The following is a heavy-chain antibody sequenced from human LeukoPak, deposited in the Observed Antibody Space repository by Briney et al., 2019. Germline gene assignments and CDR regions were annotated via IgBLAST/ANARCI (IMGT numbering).Heavy chain of an antibody. V-gene: IGHV3-74*01. CDR2: ITVDGTIT. J-gene: IGHJ4*02. D-gene: IGHD1-1*01. CDR1: GFSVISYW. CDR3: AKGVVTTSIYDSDN. Sequence: GGSLRLSCAASGFSVISYWMHWVRPPPGKGLGLVLAITVDGTITNNADPVKGRFTISRDNAKNTLYLQVNSLRADDTAFYYWAKGVVTTSIYDSDNRGQGNLVTVSS.